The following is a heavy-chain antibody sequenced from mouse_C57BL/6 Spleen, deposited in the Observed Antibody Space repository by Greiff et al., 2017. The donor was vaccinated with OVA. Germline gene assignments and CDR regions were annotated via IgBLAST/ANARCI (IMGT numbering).Heavy chain of an antibody. J-gene: IGHJ2*01. Sequence: VQLQQSGAELVRPGASVKLSCTASGFNIKDDYMHWVKHRPEQGLEWIGWIDPENGDTEYASKFQGKATITADTSSNTAYLQLSSLTSEDTAVYYCTTLGTTVVGDYWGQGTTLTVSS. CDR1: GFNIKDDY. CDR2: IDPENGDT. D-gene: IGHD1-1*01. CDR3: TTLGTTVVGDY. V-gene: IGHV14-4*01.